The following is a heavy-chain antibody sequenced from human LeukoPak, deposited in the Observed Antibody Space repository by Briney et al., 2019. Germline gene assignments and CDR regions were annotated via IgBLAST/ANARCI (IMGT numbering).Heavy chain of an antibody. CDR2: IIGSGGST. CDR1: GFTFSSYA. V-gene: IGHV3-23*01. J-gene: IGHJ5*02. Sequence: GGSLRLSCAASGFTFSSYAMSWVRQAPGKGLECVSSIIGSGGSTYYADSVKGRFTISRDNSKNTLYLQMNSLRAEDTAVYYCAKDRVESPGWFDPWGQGTLVTVSS. CDR3: AKDRVESPGWFDP.